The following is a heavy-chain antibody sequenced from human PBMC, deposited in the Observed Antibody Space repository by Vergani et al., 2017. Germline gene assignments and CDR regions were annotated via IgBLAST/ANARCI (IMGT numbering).Heavy chain of an antibody. CDR3: ARDGGRGGANRGGMNG. CDR2: IYYSGST. Sequence: QVQLQESGPGLVKPSETLSLTCTVSGGSISSYYWSWIRQPPGKGLEWIGYIYYSGSTNYNPSLKSRVTISVDTAKNQFSLKLSSVTAADTAVYYWARDGGRGGANRGGMNGWGQGPTVTVSS. CDR1: GGSISSYY. J-gene: IGHJ6*02. D-gene: IGHD1-26*01. V-gene: IGHV4-59*01.